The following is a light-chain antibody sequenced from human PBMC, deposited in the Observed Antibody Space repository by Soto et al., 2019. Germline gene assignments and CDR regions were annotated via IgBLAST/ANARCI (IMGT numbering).Light chain of an antibody. CDR1: HSISRW. CDR2: DAS. V-gene: IGKV1-5*01. J-gene: IGKJ1*01. Sequence: DIQMTQSPSTLSASVGDRVTITCRASHSISRWLAWYQQKPGKAPKLLIFDASSLESGVPSRFSGSGSGTEFTLTIISLQTDDFATYYCQQYNSYWTFGQGTKVVIK. CDR3: QQYNSYWT.